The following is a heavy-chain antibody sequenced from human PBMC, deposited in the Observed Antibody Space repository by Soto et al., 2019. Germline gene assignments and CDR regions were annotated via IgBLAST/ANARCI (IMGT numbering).Heavy chain of an antibody. Sequence: QVQLVQSGAEVKKPGASVKVSCKASGYTFTSYAMHWVRQAPGQRLEWMGWINAGNGNTKYSQKFQVRVTITRDTSASTAYMELSSLRSEDTAVYYCARAGDGPGAGWFDPWGQGTLVTVSS. D-gene: IGHD3-10*01. CDR2: INAGNGNT. J-gene: IGHJ5*02. V-gene: IGHV1-3*01. CDR3: ARAGDGPGAGWFDP. CDR1: GYTFTSYA.